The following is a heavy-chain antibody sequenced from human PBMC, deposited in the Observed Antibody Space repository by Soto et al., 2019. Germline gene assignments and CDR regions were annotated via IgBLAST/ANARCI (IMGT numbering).Heavy chain of an antibody. D-gene: IGHD3-10*01. Sequence: EVQLSESGGDLRQPGGSLRRSCAASGFMFSSYWMHWVRQAPGKGLAWVSRINSDGSSTDYADSVEGRFTISRDNAKNTLYLQMNSLRAEDTALYYCARDLMEGHPSGSYWGQGTLVTVSS. CDR3: ARDLMEGHPSGSY. CDR2: INSDGSST. V-gene: IGHV3-74*01. CDR1: GFMFSSYW. J-gene: IGHJ4*02.